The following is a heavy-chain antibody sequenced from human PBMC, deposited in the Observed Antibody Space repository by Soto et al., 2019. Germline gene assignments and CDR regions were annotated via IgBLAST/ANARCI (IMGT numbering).Heavy chain of an antibody. J-gene: IGHJ6*03. D-gene: IGHD3-3*01. Sequence: GGSLRLSCAASGFTFSSYGMHWVRQVPGKGLEWVAVISYDGSNKYYADSVKGRFTISRDNSKNTLYLQMNSLRAEDTAVYYCVKGHTYYDFWSGPTAYYYYMDVWGKGTTVTVSS. CDR2: ISYDGSNK. V-gene: IGHV3-30*18. CDR3: VKGHTYYDFWSGPTAYYYYMDV. CDR1: GFTFSSYG.